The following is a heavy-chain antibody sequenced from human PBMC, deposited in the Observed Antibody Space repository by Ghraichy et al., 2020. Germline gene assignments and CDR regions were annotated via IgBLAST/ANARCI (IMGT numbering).Heavy chain of an antibody. CDR1: GFTFSSYS. D-gene: IGHD3-3*01. CDR2: ISSSSSYI. V-gene: IGHV3-21*01. CDR3: AREQYYDFWSGSRGGMDV. Sequence: GESLNISCAASGFTFSSYSMNWVRQAPGKGLEWVSSISSSSSYIYYADSVKGRFTISRDNAKNSLYLQMNSLRAEDTAVYYCAREQYYDFWSGSRGGMDVWGQGTTVTVSS. J-gene: IGHJ6*02.